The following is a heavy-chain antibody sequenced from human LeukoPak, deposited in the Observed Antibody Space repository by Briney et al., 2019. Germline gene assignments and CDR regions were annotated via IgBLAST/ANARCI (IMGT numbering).Heavy chain of an antibody. D-gene: IGHD3-22*01. CDR3: ATRTGRVYYDS. V-gene: IGHV1-69*05. CDR2: IIPIFGTA. CDR1: GGTFSSYS. Sequence: SVKVSCKASGGTFSSYSISWVRQAPGQGLEWMGGIIPIFGTANYAQKFQGRVTITTDESTSRAYMELSSLRSEDTAVYYCATRTGRVYYDSWGQGTLVTVSS. J-gene: IGHJ4*02.